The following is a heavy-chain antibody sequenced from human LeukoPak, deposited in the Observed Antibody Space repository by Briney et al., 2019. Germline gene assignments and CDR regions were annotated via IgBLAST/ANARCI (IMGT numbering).Heavy chain of an antibody. V-gene: IGHV3-15*01. J-gene: IGHJ4*02. CDR1: GFTFSNAW. CDR2: IKSKTDGGTT. D-gene: IGHD6-13*01. Sequence: SGGSLRLSCAASGFTFSNAWMSWVRQAPGKGLEWVGRIKSKTDGGTTDYAAPVKGRFTISRDDSKNTLYLQMNSLKTEDTAVYYCTTFMRCRHCNKQQLVTHGVDYWGQGTLVTVSS. CDR3: TTFMRCRHCNKQQLVTHGVDY.